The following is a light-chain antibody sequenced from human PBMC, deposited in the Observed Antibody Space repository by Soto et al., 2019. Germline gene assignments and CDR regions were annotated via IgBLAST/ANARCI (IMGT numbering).Light chain of an antibody. J-gene: IGLJ1*01. V-gene: IGLV2-14*01. CDR2: DVS. CDR3: NSFTSTTSTTPYV. Sequence: QSVLTQPASVSGSPGQSITISCTGTSSDVGAYNYVSWYQQYPGKAPKLMIYDVSNRPSGVSDRFSGSKSGNTASLTISGLQAEDEDDYYCNSFTSTTSTTPYVFGTGTKLTVL. CDR1: SSDVGAYNY.